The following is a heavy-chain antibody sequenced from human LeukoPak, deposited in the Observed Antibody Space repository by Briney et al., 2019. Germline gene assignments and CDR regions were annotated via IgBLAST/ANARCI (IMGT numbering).Heavy chain of an antibody. CDR1: GDSMSSYY. J-gene: IGHJ5*02. CDR3: AREGNTYGSNWFDP. Sequence: SETLSLTCTVSGDSMSSYYWSWIRQPPGKELEWIGYIYYSGSTNYNPSPKSRVTISVDTSKNQFSLKLSSVTAADTAVYYCAREGNTYGSNWFDPWGQGTLVTVSS. D-gene: IGHD5-18*01. V-gene: IGHV4-59*01. CDR2: IYYSGST.